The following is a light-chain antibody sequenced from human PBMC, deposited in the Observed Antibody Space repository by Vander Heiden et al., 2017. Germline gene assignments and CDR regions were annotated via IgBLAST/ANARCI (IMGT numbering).Light chain of an antibody. Sequence: DIVMTQSPDSLAVSLGERATINCKSSQSVLYSSNNKNYLAWYQQKPGQPPKLLIYWAPTRESGVPDRFSGSGSGTDFTLTISSLQAEDVAVYYCQQDDSTPPTFGQGTRLEIK. CDR3: QQDDSTPPT. V-gene: IGKV4-1*01. J-gene: IGKJ5*01. CDR1: QSVLYSSNNKNY. CDR2: WAP.